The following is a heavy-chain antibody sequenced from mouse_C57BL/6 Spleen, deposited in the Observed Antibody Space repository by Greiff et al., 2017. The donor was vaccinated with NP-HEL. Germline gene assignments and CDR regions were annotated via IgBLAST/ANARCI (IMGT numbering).Heavy chain of an antibody. V-gene: IGHV1-64*01. Sequence: VQLQQPGAELVKPGASVKLSCKASGYTFTSYWMHWVKQRPGQGLEWIGMIHPNSGSTNYNEKFKSKATLTVDKSSSTAYMQLSSLTSEDSAVYYGARGDWDGWYFDVWGTGTTVTVSS. J-gene: IGHJ1*03. CDR3: ARGDWDGWYFDV. D-gene: IGHD4-1*01. CDR2: IHPNSGST. CDR1: GYTFTSYW.